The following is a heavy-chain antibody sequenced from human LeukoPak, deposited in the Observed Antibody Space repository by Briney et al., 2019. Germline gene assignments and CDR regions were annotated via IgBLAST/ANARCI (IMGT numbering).Heavy chain of an antibody. CDR1: GGSISSYY. Sequence: SETLSLTCTVSGGSISSYYWSWIRQPPGKGLEWIGRIYGTGSTSYNPSLMNRVTMSVDTSKNHFSLKLTSVTAADTAVYYCARYDSRGSASTRFDYWGQGILVTISS. D-gene: IGHD3-16*01. CDR2: IYGTGST. V-gene: IGHV4-4*09. J-gene: IGHJ4*02. CDR3: ARYDSRGSASTRFDY.